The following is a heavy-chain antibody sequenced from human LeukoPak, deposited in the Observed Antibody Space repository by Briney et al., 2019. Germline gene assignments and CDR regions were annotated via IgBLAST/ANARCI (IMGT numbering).Heavy chain of an antibody. CDR1: GFTFREYA. CDR3: AKDLFPNNWNDVPDLDY. V-gene: IGHV3-23*01. CDR2: VSAGGGST. J-gene: IGHJ4*02. Sequence: PGRSLRLSCAASGFTFREYAIAWVRQAPGKGLEWVSSVSAGGGSTYYADSVRGRFTISRDNSKNTVYLQMNNLRAEDTALYYCAKDLFPNNWNDVPDLDYWGQGTLVTVSS. D-gene: IGHD1-1*01.